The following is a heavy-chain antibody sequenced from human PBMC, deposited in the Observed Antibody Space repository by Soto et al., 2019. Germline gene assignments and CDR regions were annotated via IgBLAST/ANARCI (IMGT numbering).Heavy chain of an antibody. V-gene: IGHV2-5*02. CDR2: IYWDDEK. J-gene: IGHJ3*01. D-gene: IGHD3-3*01. CDR3: AKSGHRLLYGRNAFDV. Sequence: QITLKESGPTLVKPTQTLTLTCTLSGFSLTTPGVSVGWIRQPPGKALEWLALIYWDDEKRYSPSLKTRLTTTKDTFKNQVVLTPTNTDHADTGTYFCAKSGHRLLYGRNAFDVWGQGTLVSVSS. CDR1: GFSLTTPGVS.